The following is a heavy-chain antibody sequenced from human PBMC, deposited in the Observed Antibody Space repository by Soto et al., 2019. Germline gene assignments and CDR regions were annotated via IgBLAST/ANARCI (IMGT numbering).Heavy chain of an antibody. Sequence: PSETLSLTCAVSGGSISSSNWWSWVRQPPGKGLERIGEIYHSGSTNYNPSLKSRVTISVDKSKNQFSLKLSSVTAADTAVYYCARDTYYDFWSGYYRRDYYFDYWGQGTLVTVSS. V-gene: IGHV4-4*02. J-gene: IGHJ4*02. CDR3: ARDTYYDFWSGYYRRDYYFDY. CDR1: GGSISSSNW. D-gene: IGHD3-3*01. CDR2: IYHSGST.